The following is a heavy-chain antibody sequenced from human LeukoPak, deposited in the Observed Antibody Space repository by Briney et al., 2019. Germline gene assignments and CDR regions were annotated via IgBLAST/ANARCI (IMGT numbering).Heavy chain of an antibody. Sequence: SVKVSCKASGGTFSSYSISWVRQAPGQGLEWMGGIIPIFDTADYAQKFQGRVTITADESTSTTYMELSSLRSEDTAVFYCARISLGAIWGYYYGMDVWGQGTTVTVSS. D-gene: IGHD1-26*01. CDR3: ARISLGAIWGYYYGMDV. V-gene: IGHV1-69*13. CDR1: GGTFSSYS. J-gene: IGHJ6*02. CDR2: IIPIFDTA.